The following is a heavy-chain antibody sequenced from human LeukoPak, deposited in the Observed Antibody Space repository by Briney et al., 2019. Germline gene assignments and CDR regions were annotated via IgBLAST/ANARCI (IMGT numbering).Heavy chain of an antibody. CDR1: GFTFSSYE. J-gene: IGHJ4*02. CDR3: ATTSIAAAVPGCFDY. Sequence: PGGSLRLSCEASGFTFSSYEMNWVRQAPGKGLEWVSYISSSGKTIYYADSTKGRFTVSRDNAKSSLYSQMNSLRAGDTAVYYCATTSIAAAVPGCFDYWGQGTLVTVFS. D-gene: IGHD6-13*01. V-gene: IGHV3-48*03. CDR2: ISSSGKTI.